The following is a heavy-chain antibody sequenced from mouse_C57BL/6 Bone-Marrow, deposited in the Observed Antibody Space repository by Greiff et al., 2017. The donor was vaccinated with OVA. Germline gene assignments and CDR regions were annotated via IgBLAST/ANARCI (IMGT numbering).Heavy chain of an antibody. CDR1: GFNIKDDY. CDR3: TTNPRYAMDY. CDR2: IDPENGDT. Sequence: VQLQQSGAELVRPGASVKLSCTASGFNIKDDYMHWVKQRPEQGLEWIGWIDPENGDTEYASKFQGKATITADTSSNTAYLQLSSLTSEDTAVYYCTTNPRYAMDYWGQGTSVTVSS. J-gene: IGHJ4*01. V-gene: IGHV14-4*01.